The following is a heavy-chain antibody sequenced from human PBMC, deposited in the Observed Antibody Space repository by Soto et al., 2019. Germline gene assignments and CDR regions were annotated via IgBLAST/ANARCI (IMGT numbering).Heavy chain of an antibody. V-gene: IGHV1-8*01. D-gene: IGHD4-17*01. Sequence: ASVKVSCKASGYTFTSYDINWVRQATGQGLEWMGWMNPNSGNTGYAQKFQGRVTMTRNTSISTAYMELSSLRSEDTAVYYCARVSTTVKTFDYWGQGTLVTVSS. CDR2: MNPNSGNT. J-gene: IGHJ4*02. CDR1: GYTFTSYD. CDR3: ARVSTTVKTFDY.